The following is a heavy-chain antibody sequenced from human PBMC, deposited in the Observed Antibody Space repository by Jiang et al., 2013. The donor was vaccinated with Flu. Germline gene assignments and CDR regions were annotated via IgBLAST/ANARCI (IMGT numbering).Heavy chain of an antibody. J-gene: IGHJ4*02. V-gene: IGHV6-1*01. CDR3: ARGGLTRVRGVINEFDY. CDR1: GESVSTNTAA. D-gene: IGHD3-10*01. CDR2: TYYRSKWRN. Sequence: QTLSLTCAISGESVSTNTAAWNWIRQSPSRGIEWLGRTYYRSKWRNDYALSVKSRMTINPDTSKNQFSLQLNSVTPEDTAVYYCARGGLTRVRGVINEFDYWGQGILVTVSS.